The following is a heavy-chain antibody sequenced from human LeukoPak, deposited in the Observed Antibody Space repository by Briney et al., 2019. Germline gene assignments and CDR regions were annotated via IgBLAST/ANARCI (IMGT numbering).Heavy chain of an antibody. D-gene: IGHD6-19*01. CDR1: GFTFSSYG. CDR3: ARGWLEGFDY. V-gene: IGHV3-33*01. Sequence: GRSLRLSCAASGFTFSSYGVHWVRQAPGKGLEWVAVIWYDGSNKYYADSVKGRFTISRDNSKNTLYLQMNSLSAEDTAVYYCARGWLEGFDYWGQGTLVTVSS. J-gene: IGHJ4*02. CDR2: IWYDGSNK.